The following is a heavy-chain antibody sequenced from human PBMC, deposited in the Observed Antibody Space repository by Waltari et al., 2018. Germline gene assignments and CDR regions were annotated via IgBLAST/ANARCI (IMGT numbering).Heavy chain of an antibody. V-gene: IGHV4-4*02. Sequence: QVQLQQWGAGLLKPSETLSLTCAVYGGSISSSNWWSWVRQPPGKGLEWIGEIYHSGSTNDNPSHKSRVTISVDTSKSQFSLKLSSVTAADTAVYYCARGGERGVVVVAAPLGYYYYGMDVWGQGTTVIVSS. J-gene: IGHJ6*02. D-gene: IGHD2-15*01. CDR1: GGSISSSNW. CDR2: IYHSGST. CDR3: ARGGERGVVVVAAPLGYYYYGMDV.